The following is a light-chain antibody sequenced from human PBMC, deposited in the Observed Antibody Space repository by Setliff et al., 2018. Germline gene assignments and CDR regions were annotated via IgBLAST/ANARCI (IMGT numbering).Light chain of an antibody. CDR2: AND. Sequence: QSVLTQPPSVSAAPGQKVTISCSGSSSNIGNYYVSWYRKLPGTAPKLLIYANDRRPSGIPDRISGSKSGTSATLDITGLQTGDEADYYCNAYTSGSTDVFGTGTKGTVL. J-gene: IGLJ1*01. V-gene: IGLV1-51*01. CDR3: NAYTSGSTDV. CDR1: SSNIGNYY.